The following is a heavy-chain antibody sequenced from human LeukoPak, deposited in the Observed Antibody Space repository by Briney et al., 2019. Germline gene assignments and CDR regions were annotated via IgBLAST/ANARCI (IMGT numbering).Heavy chain of an antibody. CDR2: IKQDGSEK. D-gene: IGHD3-22*01. CDR1: GFTFSSYW. Sequence: GSLRLSCAASGFTFSSYWMSWVRQAPGKGLEWVANIKQDGSEKYYVDSVKGRFTISRDNAKNSLYLQMNSLRAEDTAVYYCARGGSSGYPERSDYWGQGTLVTVSS. J-gene: IGHJ4*02. V-gene: IGHV3-7*01. CDR3: ARGGSSGYPERSDY.